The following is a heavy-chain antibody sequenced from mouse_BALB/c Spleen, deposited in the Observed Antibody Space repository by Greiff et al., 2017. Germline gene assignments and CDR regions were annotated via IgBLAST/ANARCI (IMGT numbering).Heavy chain of an antibody. CDR2: ISYSGST. CDR3: ARGGGNYFYAMDY. Sequence: EVQLQESGPGLVKPSQSLSLTCTVTGYSITSDYAWNWIRQFPGNKLEWMGYISYSGSTSYNPSLKSRISITRDTSKNQFFLQLNSVTTEDTATYYCARGGGNYFYAMDYGGQGTSVTVSS. CDR1: GYSITSDYA. D-gene: IGHD2-1*01. J-gene: IGHJ4*01. V-gene: IGHV3-2*02.